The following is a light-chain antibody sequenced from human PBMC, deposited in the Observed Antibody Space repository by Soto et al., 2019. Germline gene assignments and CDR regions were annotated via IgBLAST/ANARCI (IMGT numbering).Light chain of an antibody. V-gene: IGKV1-39*01. CDR3: LLDYSYFWA. CDR2: DAS. CDR1: QSISSY. J-gene: IGKJ1*01. Sequence: DIQMTQSPSSLSASVGDRVTITCRASQSISSYLNWYQQKPGKAPKLLIYDASTLQSGVPSSFSGSGSGTEFTLTISSLQPDDFATYYCLLDYSYFWAFGQGTKVHIK.